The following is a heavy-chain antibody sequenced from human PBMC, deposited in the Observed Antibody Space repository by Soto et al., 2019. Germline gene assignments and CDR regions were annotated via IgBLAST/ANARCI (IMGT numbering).Heavy chain of an antibody. D-gene: IGHD2-15*01. V-gene: IGHV4-34*01. J-gene: IGHJ5*02. CDR2: INHSGST. CDR3: ARGRKYCIGGSCYLSLRFFNNWFDP. CDR1: GGSFSGYY. Sequence: SETLSLTCAVYGGSFSGYYWSWIRQPPGKGLEWIGEINHSGSTNYNPSLKSRVTISVDTSKNQFSLKLSSVTAADTAVYYCARGRKYCIGGSCYLSLRFFNNWFDPWGQGTLVTVSS.